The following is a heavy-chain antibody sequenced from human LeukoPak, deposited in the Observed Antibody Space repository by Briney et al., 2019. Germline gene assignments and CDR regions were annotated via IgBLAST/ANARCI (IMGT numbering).Heavy chain of an antibody. V-gene: IGHV3-74*01. J-gene: IGHJ6*03. CDR2: IENDGHGI. CDR1: GFTFSGYW. Sequence: PGGSLRLSCVTSGFTFSGYWMHWVRQGPEKGLELGSRIENDGHGIIYADSVKGRFTTSRDNVKNKLYMQMNSLRVEDTAVYYCAAGGGWDPSFGVVTHIDAWGKGTTVVVS. CDR3: AAGGGWDPSFGVVTHIDA. D-gene: IGHD3-3*01.